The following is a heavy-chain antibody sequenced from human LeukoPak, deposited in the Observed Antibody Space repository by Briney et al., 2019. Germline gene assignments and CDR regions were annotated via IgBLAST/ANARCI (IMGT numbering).Heavy chain of an antibody. D-gene: IGHD3-9*01. J-gene: IGHJ5*02. Sequence: TLSLTCAVSGGSISSGGYSWSWIRQPPGKGLEWIGYIYHSGSTYYNPSLKSRVTISVDRSKNQFSLKLSSVTAADTAVYYCARGNYDILTGYYRTSIRLDPWGQGTLVTVPS. V-gene: IGHV4-30-2*01. CDR2: IYHSGST. CDR3: ARGNYDILTGYYRTSIRLDP. CDR1: GGSISSGGYS.